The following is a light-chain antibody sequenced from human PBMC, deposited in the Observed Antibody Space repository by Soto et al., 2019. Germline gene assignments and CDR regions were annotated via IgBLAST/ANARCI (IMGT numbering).Light chain of an antibody. V-gene: IGKV3-20*01. CDR2: GVS. CDR3: QQYGSSPFT. Sequence: EIVLTQSPGTLSLSPGERATLSCRASQSVSSSYLAWYQHKPGQAPRLLIYGVSSRATGIPDRFSGSGSGTDFTLTISRLEPEDFAVYYCQQYGSSPFTFGQGTKLEIK. J-gene: IGKJ2*01. CDR1: QSVSSSY.